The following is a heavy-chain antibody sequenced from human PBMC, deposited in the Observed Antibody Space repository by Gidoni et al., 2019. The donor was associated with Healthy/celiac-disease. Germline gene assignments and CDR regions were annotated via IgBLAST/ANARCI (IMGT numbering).Heavy chain of an antibody. D-gene: IGHD5-18*01. CDR1: GGTFSIYA. Sequence: QVQLVQSGAEVKKPGSSVKVSCKASGGTFSIYAISWVRQAPGQGLEWMGRIIPILGIANYAQKFQGRVTITADKSTSTAYMELSSLRSEDTAVYYCARVRERGHTAMVYFDYWGQGTLVTVSS. CDR2: IIPILGIA. CDR3: ARVRERGHTAMVYFDY. J-gene: IGHJ4*02. V-gene: IGHV1-69*09.